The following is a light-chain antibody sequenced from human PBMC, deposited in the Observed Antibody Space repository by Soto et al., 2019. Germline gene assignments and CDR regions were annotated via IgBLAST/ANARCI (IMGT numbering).Light chain of an antibody. J-gene: IGKJ4*01. V-gene: IGKV1D-12*01. CDR3: QQANSLPLT. Sequence: DIQMTQSPSSVSASVGDRVTISCRASQGVSIWLAWYQQRPGKAPRLLIYAASSLQSGVPPRFSGSGSGTDFTLTISSLQPEDFATYYCQQANSLPLTFGGGTKVEIK. CDR1: QGVSIW. CDR2: AAS.